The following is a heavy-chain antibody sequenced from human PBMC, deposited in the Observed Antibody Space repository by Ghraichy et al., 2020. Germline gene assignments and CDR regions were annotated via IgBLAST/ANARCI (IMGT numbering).Heavy chain of an antibody. CDR2: INHSGST. V-gene: IGHV4-34*01. CDR3: ARSLAVAAPGRYFDL. CDR1: GGSFSGYY. D-gene: IGHD6-19*01. Sequence: SETLSLTCAVYGGSFSGYYWSWIRQHPGKGLEWIGEINHSGSTNYNPSLKSRVTISVDTSKNQFSLKLSSVTAADTAVYYCARSLAVAAPGRYFDLWGRGTLVTVSS. J-gene: IGHJ2*01.